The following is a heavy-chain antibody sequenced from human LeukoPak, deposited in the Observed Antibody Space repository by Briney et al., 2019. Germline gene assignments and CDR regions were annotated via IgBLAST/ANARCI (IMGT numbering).Heavy chain of an antibody. CDR2: IWYDGSNK. V-gene: IGHV3-33*01. D-gene: IGHD5-24*01. CDR3: ARGDGYNDAEYLQH. CDR1: GFTFSSYG. J-gene: IGHJ1*01. Sequence: GGSLRLSCAASGFTFSSYGMHWVRQAPGKGLEWVAVIWYDGSNKYYGDSVKGRFTISRDNSKKTLYLQMNSLRVEETTVYYCARGDGYNDAEYLQHWGQGTLVTVS.